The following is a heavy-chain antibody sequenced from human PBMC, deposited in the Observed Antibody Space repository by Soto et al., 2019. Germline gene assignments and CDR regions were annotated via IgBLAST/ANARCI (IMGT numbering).Heavy chain of an antibody. V-gene: IGHV5-10-1*01. Sequence: GESLKISCKGSGYSFTSYWISWVRQMPGKGLEWMGRIDPSDSYTNYSPSFQGHVTISADKSISTAYLQWSSLKASDTAMYYCARWGYCSGGSCYGFAPWGQGTLVTVSS. CDR2: IDPSDSYT. CDR1: GYSFTSYW. D-gene: IGHD2-15*01. J-gene: IGHJ5*02. CDR3: ARWGYCSGGSCYGFAP.